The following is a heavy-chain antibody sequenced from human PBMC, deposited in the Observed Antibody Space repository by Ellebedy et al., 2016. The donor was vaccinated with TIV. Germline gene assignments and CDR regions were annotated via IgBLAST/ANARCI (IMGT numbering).Heavy chain of an antibody. V-gene: IGHV3-23*01. J-gene: IGHJ6*02. Sequence: PGGSLRLSCEASGITFSNYAMSWVRQAPGKGLEWVSGISDGGDSTYYADSVRGRLSISRDNSKHTLYLQMNSLRADDTAVYYCAKGRDPEIVYGMDVWGQGTTVTVSS. CDR1: GITFSNYA. CDR2: ISDGGDST. D-gene: IGHD2-15*01. CDR3: AKGRDPEIVYGMDV.